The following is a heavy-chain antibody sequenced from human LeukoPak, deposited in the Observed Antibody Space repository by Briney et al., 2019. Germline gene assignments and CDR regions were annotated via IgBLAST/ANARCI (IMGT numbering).Heavy chain of an antibody. V-gene: IGHV6-1*01. Sequence: SQTLSLTCAISGDSVSSKNVAWNWIRQSPSRGLEWLGRTYYRSKWYGDYAVSVRGRISINPDTSKNQFSLQLNSVTPEDTAVFFCEREPEPPFLGSWGRGTRVPVSS. D-gene: IGHD3-16*01. CDR2: TYYRSKWYG. CDR3: EREPEPPFLGS. CDR1: GDSVSSKNVA. J-gene: IGHJ5*02.